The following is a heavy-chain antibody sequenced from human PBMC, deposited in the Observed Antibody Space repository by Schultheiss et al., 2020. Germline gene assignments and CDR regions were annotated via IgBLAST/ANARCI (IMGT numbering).Heavy chain of an antibody. D-gene: IGHD3/OR15-3a*01. J-gene: IGHJ6*03. CDR1: GGSFSGYY. CDR2: IHYSGST. CDR3: ASGDSYYYYYMDV. Sequence: SETLSLTCAVYGGSFSGYYWSWIRQPPGKGLEWIGYIHYSGSTNYNPSLTGRVTISADTSKNQFHLKLSSVTAADTAVYYCASGDSYYYYYMDVWGKGTTVTVSS. V-gene: IGHV4-34*01.